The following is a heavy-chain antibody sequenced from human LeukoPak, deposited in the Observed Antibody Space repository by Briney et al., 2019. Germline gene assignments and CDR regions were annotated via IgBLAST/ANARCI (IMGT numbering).Heavy chain of an antibody. J-gene: IGHJ4*02. D-gene: IGHD3-3*01. CDR3: AKDYDFRSGSYGLDY. V-gene: IGHV3-30*02. CDR1: GFTFSSYG. CDR2: IRYDGSNK. Sequence: GGSLRLSCATSGFTFSSYGMHWVRQAPGKGLEWVAFIRYDGSNKYYADSVKGRFTISRDNSKNTLYLQMNSLRAEDTAVYYCAKDYDFRSGSYGLDYWGQGTLVTVSS.